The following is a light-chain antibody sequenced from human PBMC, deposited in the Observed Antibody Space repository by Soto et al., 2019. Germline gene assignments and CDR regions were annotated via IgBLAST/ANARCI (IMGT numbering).Light chain of an antibody. CDR2: DAS. CDR3: QQYGSSSYT. CDR1: QSVSSSY. V-gene: IGKV3-20*01. Sequence: EIVLTQSPGTLSLSPGERATLSCRASQSVSSSYLAWYQQKPGQAPRLLIYDASSRANGIPDRFSGSGSGTDFTLTISRLEPDDFAVYYCQQYGSSSYTFGQGTKLELQ. J-gene: IGKJ2*01.